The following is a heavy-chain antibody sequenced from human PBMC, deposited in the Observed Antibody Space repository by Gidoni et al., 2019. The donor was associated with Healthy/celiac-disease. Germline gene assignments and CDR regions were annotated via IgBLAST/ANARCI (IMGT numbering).Heavy chain of an antibody. V-gene: IGHV1-46*01. CDR1: GYTFTSYY. Sequence: QVQLVQSGAEVKKPGASVKVSCKASGYTFTSYYMHWVRQAPGQGLEWMGIINPSGGSTSYAQKFQGRVTMTRDTSTSTVYMELSSLRSEDTAVYYCARDSYYDSSGYYGQATEWGQGTLVTVSS. D-gene: IGHD3-22*01. CDR3: ARDSYYDSSGYYGQATE. J-gene: IGHJ4*02. CDR2: INPSGGST.